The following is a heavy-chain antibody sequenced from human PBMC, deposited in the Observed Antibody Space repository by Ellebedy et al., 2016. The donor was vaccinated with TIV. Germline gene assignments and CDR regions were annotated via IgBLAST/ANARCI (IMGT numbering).Heavy chain of an antibody. CDR2: INPSGGST. Sequence: ASVTVSCKASGYSFTSYFMHWVRQAPGQGLEWMGIINPSGGSTTYAQKLQGRVTMTRDKSTSTVYMELSSLRSEDTAVYYCARDLRGNDDYWGQGTLVTVSS. CDR1: GYSFTSYF. V-gene: IGHV1-46*04. D-gene: IGHD1-1*01. CDR3: ARDLRGNDDY. J-gene: IGHJ4*02.